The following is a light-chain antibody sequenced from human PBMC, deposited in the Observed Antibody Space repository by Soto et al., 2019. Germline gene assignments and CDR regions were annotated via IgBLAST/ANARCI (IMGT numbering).Light chain of an antibody. CDR1: QGISNY. J-gene: IGKJ1*01. CDR3: QKYNSAPRT. CDR2: AAS. Sequence: DIQMTQSPSSLSASVGDRVTITCRARQGISNYLAWYQQKPGKVPKLLIYAASTLQSAVPSRFSGSGSGTDFTLTISSLQPEDAATYYCQKYNSAPRTFGQGTKVEIK. V-gene: IGKV1-27*01.